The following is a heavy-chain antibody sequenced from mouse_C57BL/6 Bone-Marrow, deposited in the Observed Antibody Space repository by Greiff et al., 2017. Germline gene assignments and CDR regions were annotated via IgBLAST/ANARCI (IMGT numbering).Heavy chain of an antibody. J-gene: IGHJ2*01. V-gene: IGHV5-4*01. D-gene: IGHD1-2*01. CDR2: ISGGGSYT. CDR1: GFTFSSYA. CDR3: ATITTPFDY. Sequence: DVHLVESWGGLVKPGGSLKLSCAASGFTFSSYAMSWVRQTPEKRLEWVATISGGGSYTYYPDNVKGRFTISRDNAKNNLYLQMSHLKSEDTAMYYCATITTPFDYWGQGTTLTVSS.